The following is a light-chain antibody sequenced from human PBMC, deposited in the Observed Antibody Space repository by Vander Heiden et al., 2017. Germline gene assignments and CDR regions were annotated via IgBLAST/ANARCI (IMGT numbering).Light chain of an antibody. V-gene: IGKV1-5*01. CDR1: QSIHYY. J-gene: IGKJ1*01. CDR3: QQYHSPWT. Sequence: DIQMTQSPSTLSASVGDRVTVTCRASQSIHYYLAWFQQKPGKAPNLLISNASNLKSGVPSRFSGSGSGTEFTLTITRLQPDDFATYFCQQYHSPWTFGQGTKLE. CDR2: NAS.